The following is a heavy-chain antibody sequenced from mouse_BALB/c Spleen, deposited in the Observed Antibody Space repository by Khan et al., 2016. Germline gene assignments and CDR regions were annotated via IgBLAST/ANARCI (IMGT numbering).Heavy chain of an antibody. J-gene: IGHJ3*01. CDR2: INTNTGEP. Sequence: QIQLVQSGPELKKPGETVKISCKASGYTFTNYGMNWVKQAPGKGLKWMGWINTNTGEPTYAEEFKGRFAFSLETSASPVYLQINNLKNEDTATYFCAEYYYGSNWFAYWGQGTLVTVSA. D-gene: IGHD1-1*01. CDR3: AEYYYGSNWFAY. V-gene: IGHV9-3*02. CDR1: GYTFTNYG.